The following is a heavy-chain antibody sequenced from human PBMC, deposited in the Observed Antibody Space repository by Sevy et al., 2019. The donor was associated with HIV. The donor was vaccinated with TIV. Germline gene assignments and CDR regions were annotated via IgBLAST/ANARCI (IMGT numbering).Heavy chain of an antibody. CDR3: ARDWGSVH. CDR2: IKQDGSEK. Sequence: GGSLRLSCTASGFTFSTYWMTWVRQAPGKGLEWVANIKQDGSEKYYVDSVKGRFTISRDNAKNSLYLQMNSLRAEDTAVYYSARDWGSVHWGQGTLVTVSS. CDR1: GFTFSTYW. J-gene: IGHJ4*02. V-gene: IGHV3-7*01. D-gene: IGHD3-16*01.